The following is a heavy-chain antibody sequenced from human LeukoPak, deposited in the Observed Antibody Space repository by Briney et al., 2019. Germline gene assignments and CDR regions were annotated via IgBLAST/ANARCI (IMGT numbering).Heavy chain of an antibody. CDR1: GDSVSSNSAS. J-gene: IGHJ4*02. D-gene: IGHD2-21*02. CDR2: TYYRSKWYN. CDR3: ARGVTLHVDY. V-gene: IGHV6-1*01. Sequence: SQTLSLTCAISGDSVSSNSASWNWIRQSPSRGLEWLGRTYYRSKWYNDYAVSVKRQITINPDTSKTQFSLQLNSVTPEDTAVYYCARGVTLHVDYWGQGTLVTVSS.